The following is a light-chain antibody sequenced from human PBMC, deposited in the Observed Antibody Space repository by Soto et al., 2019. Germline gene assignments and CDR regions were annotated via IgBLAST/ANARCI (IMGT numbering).Light chain of an antibody. CDR1: QDISNY. CDR3: QQYDDLPYT. Sequence: DIQMTQSPSSLSASVGDRVTITCQASQDISNYVNWYQQKPGKAPNLLIYDASYLKTGVPSRFSGSRSETDFTFTISSLQPEDIATYFWQQYDDLPYTFGQGTKLEIK. V-gene: IGKV1-33*01. J-gene: IGKJ2*01. CDR2: DAS.